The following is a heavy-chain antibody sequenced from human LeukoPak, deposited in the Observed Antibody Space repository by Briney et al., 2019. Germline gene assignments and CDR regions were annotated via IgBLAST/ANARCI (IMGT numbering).Heavy chain of an antibody. CDR1: GYTFTGYY. V-gene: IGHV1-2*02. D-gene: IGHD3-9*01. CDR3: ARAPYCDILTGYYSILDY. CDR2: INPNSGGT. J-gene: IGHJ4*02. Sequence: ASVKVSCKASGYTFTGYYMHWVRQAPGQGLEWMGWINPNSGGTNYAQKFQGRVTMTRDTSISTAYMELSRLRSDDTAVYYCARAPYCDILTGYYSILDYWGQGTLVTVSS.